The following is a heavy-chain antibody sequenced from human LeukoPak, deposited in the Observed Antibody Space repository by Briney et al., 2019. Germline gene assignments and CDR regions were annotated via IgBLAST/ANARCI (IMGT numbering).Heavy chain of an antibody. D-gene: IGHD6-13*01. V-gene: IGHV3-30*04. Sequence: GGSLRLSCAASGFTFNYYAMHWVRQTPGKGLEWVAVISYDGSNRYYADSVKGRFTISRDNVKNTLYVQMHSLRVEDTAVYYCANTPEGRIAVAGAGVLDHWGQGTLVTVSS. J-gene: IGHJ4*02. CDR1: GFTFNYYA. CDR3: ANTPEGRIAVAGAGVLDH. CDR2: ISYDGSNR.